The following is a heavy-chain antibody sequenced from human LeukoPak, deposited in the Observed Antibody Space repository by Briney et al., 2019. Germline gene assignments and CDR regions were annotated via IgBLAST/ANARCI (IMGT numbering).Heavy chain of an antibody. CDR2: INAGNGNT. CDR1: GYTFTSYG. Sequence: ASVTVSCKASGYTFTSYGISWVRQAPGQRLEWMGWINAGNGNTKYSQKFQGRVTITRDTSASTAYMELSSLRSEDTAVYYCARDAIVAPLGYWGQGTLVTVSS. CDR3: ARDAIVAPLGY. D-gene: IGHD3-22*01. V-gene: IGHV1-3*01. J-gene: IGHJ4*02.